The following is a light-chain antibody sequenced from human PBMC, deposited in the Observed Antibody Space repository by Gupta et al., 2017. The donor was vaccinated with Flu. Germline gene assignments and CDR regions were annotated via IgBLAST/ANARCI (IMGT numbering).Light chain of an antibody. V-gene: IGLV3-21*02. Sequence: VLTQPPAVSVPPGQTARITCGGNKIGSKSVHWYQQKPGQAPVLVVYDDGDRPSGIPERFSGSNSGNTATLTISRVEAGDEADYYCQVWDNSSDQQVLGGGTKLTVL. J-gene: IGLJ3*02. CDR1: KIGSKS. CDR3: QVWDNSSDQQV. CDR2: DDG.